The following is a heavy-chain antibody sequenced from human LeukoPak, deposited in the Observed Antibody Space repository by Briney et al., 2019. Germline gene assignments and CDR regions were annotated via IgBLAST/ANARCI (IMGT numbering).Heavy chain of an antibody. J-gene: IGHJ5*02. V-gene: IGHV3-23*01. CDR2: ISGSGGST. CDR3: AKQRIGTTRLRVWFDP. D-gene: IGHD1-7*01. Sequence: PGGSLRLSCAASGFTFSSYAMSWVRQAPGKGLEWVSAISGSGGSTYYADSVKGRFTISRDNSKNTLYLQMNSLRAEDTAVYYCAKQRIGTTRLRVWFDPWGQGTLVTVSS. CDR1: GFTFSSYA.